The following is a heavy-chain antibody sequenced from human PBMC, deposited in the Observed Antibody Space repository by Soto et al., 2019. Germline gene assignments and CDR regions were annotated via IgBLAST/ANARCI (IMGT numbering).Heavy chain of an antibody. V-gene: IGHV4-59*01. CDR2: IFYSGGT. CDR1: GDSISTYY. J-gene: IGHJ4*02. Sequence: SETLALACTVSGDSISTYYWSWIRQPPGKGLQWIGYIFYSGGTAYNPSLKRRVTISLDMSKKQISLKLSSVTTADTATYFCARLQLVQKVIDYWGQGTLVTVSS. CDR3: ARLQLVQKVIDY. D-gene: IGHD1-1*01.